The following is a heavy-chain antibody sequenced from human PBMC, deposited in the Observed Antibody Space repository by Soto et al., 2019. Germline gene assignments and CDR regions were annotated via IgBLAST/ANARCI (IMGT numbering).Heavy chain of an antibody. Sequence: SVKVSCKASGGTFSSYAISWVRQAPGQGLEWMGGIIPIFGTANYAQKFQGRVTITADESTSTAYMELSSLRAEDTAVYYCARLGFNYDFLSGYYNVHHYYGIDVWGQGTTVTVS. CDR1: GGTFSSYA. J-gene: IGHJ6*02. D-gene: IGHD3-3*01. V-gene: IGHV1-69*13. CDR2: IIPIFGTA. CDR3: ARLGFNYDFLSGYYNVHHYYGIDV.